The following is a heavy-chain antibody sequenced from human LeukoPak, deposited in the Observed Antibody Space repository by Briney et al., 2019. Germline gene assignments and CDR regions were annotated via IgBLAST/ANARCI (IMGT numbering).Heavy chain of an antibody. CDR1: GFTFSSYA. CDR2: ISYDGSNK. J-gene: IGHJ5*02. Sequence: GGSLRLSCAASGFTFSSYAMHWVRQAPGKGLEWVAVISYDGSNKYYADSVKGRFTISRNNSKNTLYLQMNSLRAEDTAVYYCARVDSSGWLGFDPWGRGTLVTVSS. D-gene: IGHD6-19*01. CDR3: ARVDSSGWLGFDP. V-gene: IGHV3-30*01.